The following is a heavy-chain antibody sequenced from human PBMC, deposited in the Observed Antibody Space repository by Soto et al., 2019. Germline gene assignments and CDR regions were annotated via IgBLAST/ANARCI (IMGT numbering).Heavy chain of an antibody. D-gene: IGHD6-13*01. V-gene: IGHV3-23*01. CDR3: AKATRGGAATLIRDY. Sequence: EVQLLESGGGLVQPGGSLRLSCAAAGFTFSIYAISWVRQAPGKGLEWVSAISRSGGSTYYADSVKGRFIISRDNSKNTLYLQMNSLRADDTAVYYCAKATRGGAATLIRDYWGQGTLVTVSS. J-gene: IGHJ4*02. CDR1: GFTFSIYA. CDR2: ISRSGGST.